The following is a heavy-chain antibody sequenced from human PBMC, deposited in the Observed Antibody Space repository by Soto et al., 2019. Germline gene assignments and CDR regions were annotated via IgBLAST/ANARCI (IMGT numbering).Heavy chain of an antibody. CDR3: ARGRFTMVRGLPLDP. V-gene: IGHV4-39*01. J-gene: IGHJ5*02. CDR2: IYYSGST. CDR1: GGSISSSSYY. Sequence: SSETLSLTCTVSGGSISSSSYYWGWIRQPPGKGLEWIGSIYYSGSTYYNPSLKSRVTISVDTSKNQFSLKLSSVTAADTAVYYCARGRFTMVRGLPLDPWVQGTLVT. D-gene: IGHD3-10*01.